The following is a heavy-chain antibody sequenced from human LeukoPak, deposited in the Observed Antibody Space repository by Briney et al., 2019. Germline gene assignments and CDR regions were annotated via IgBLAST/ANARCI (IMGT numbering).Heavy chain of an antibody. CDR2: IHPSGGTT. D-gene: IGHD3-22*01. V-gene: IGHV1-46*01. Sequence: GASVKVSCEASGYTFTDYYIHWVRQAPGQGLEWMGLIHPSGGTTAYAQKFQGRVTMTRDMSTSTFYMELSSLRSEDTAVYYCARGFFGSGYLSVQFWGQGTLVTVSS. J-gene: IGHJ1*01. CDR1: GYTFTDYY. CDR3: ARGFFGSGYLSVQF.